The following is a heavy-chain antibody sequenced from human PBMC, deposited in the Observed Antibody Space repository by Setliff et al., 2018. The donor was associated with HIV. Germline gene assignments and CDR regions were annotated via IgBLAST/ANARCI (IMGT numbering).Heavy chain of an antibody. CDR2: MNPNSGNT. CDR3: ARVSGLRYSDWSPMSGGMDV. CDR1: GYTFTSYD. D-gene: IGHD3-9*01. V-gene: IGHV1-8*01. Sequence: ASVKVSCKASGYTFTSYDINWVRQATGQGLEWMGWMNPNSGNTGYAQKFQGRVTMTRNTSISTAYMELSSLRSEDTAVYYCARVSGLRYSDWSPMSGGMDVWGQGTTVTVSS. J-gene: IGHJ6*02.